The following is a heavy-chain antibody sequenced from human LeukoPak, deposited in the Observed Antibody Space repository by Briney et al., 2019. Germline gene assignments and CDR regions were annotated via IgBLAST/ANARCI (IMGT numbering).Heavy chain of an antibody. V-gene: IGHV5-51*01. CDR1: GYMFTSYW. CDR2: IYPGDSDT. CDR3: ARLDGSGSYSEGNWFDP. D-gene: IGHD3-10*01. Sequence: RGESLKISCKGSGYMFTSYWIGWVRQMPGKGLEWMGIIYPGDSDTRYSPSFQGQVTISADKSISTAYLQWSSLKASDTAMYYCARLDGSGSYSEGNWFDPWGQGTLVTVSS. J-gene: IGHJ5*02.